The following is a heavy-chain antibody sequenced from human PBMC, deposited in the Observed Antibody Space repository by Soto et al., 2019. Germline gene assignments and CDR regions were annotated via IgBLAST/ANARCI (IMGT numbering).Heavy chain of an antibody. J-gene: IGHJ4*02. Sequence: GGSLRLSCAASGFTFSSYWMHWVRQAPGKGLVWVSRINSDGSSTSYADSVKGRFTISRDNAKNTLYLQMNSLRAEDTAVYYCASGTNGAFFVYWGQGILVTVSS. CDR2: INSDGSST. V-gene: IGHV3-74*01. CDR3: ASGTNGAFFVY. CDR1: GFTFSSYW. D-gene: IGHD2-8*01.